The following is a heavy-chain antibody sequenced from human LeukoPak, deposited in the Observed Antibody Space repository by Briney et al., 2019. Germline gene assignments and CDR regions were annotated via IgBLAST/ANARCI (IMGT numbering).Heavy chain of an antibody. CDR3: ARVDYYGSGDPDY. D-gene: IGHD3-10*01. Sequence: SETLSLTCTVSGGSISSYYWSWIRQPPGKGLEWIGYIYYSGSANYNPSLKSRVTISVDTSKNQFSLKLSSVTAADTAVYYCARVDYYGSGDPDYWGQGTLVTVSS. J-gene: IGHJ4*02. V-gene: IGHV4-59*12. CDR1: GGSISSYY. CDR2: IYYSGSA.